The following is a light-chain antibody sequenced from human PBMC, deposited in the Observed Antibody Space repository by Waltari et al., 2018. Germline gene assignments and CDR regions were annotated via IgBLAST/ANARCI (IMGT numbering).Light chain of an antibody. CDR3: QHYVRLPVT. J-gene: IGKJ1*01. V-gene: IGKV3-20*01. CDR2: DAS. CDR1: QSFTRY. Sequence: DIVLTQSPGTLSLSPGDRATLSCRASQSFTRYLAWYQHKPGQAPRLLIYDASTRAAGIADRFSGSGFGTDFTLTISRLEPEDSAVYYCQHYVRLPVTFGQGTKVEIK.